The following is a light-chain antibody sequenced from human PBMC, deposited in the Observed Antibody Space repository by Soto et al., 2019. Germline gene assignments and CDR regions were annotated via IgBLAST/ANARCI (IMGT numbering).Light chain of an antibody. CDR2: QVT. Sequence: QSALTQPASVSGSPGQSITISCTGTSSDVAFYNHVSWYQQHPGKAPKLMIYQVTNRPSGVSNRFSGSRSGNTASLTISGLQAEDEADYYCSSYTDSSNYVFGTGTKLTVL. V-gene: IGLV2-14*01. CDR1: SSDVAFYNH. J-gene: IGLJ1*01. CDR3: SSYTDSSNYV.